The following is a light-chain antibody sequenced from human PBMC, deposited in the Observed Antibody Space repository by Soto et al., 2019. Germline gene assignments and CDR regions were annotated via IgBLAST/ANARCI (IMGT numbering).Light chain of an antibody. CDR2: VVT. J-gene: IGLJ3*02. V-gene: IGLV2-23*02. CDR1: SSDIGSYNL. CDR3: CSYARSIPFCV. Sequence: QSALTQPASVSGSPGQSITISCTGTSSDIGSYNLVSWYQHHPGKAPQLIIYVVTKRPSGVSGHFSGSKSGNTASLTIFGLQAEDEADYYCCSYARSIPFCVFGVRTTLTV.